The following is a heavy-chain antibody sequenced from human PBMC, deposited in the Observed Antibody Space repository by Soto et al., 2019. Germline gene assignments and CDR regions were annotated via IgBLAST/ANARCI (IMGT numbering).Heavy chain of an antibody. CDR2: IKPDGSEK. J-gene: IGHJ4*02. CDR1: GFPVSSYW. V-gene: IGHV3-7*01. Sequence: GGSLRLSCAASGFPVSSYWMSWVRQAPGKGLEWVANIKPDGSEKYYVDSVKGRFTISRDNAKTSLYLQMNSLRAEDSAVYFCLRGGYFLNDWGQGTLVTVSS. D-gene: IGHD3-22*01. CDR3: LRGGYFLND.